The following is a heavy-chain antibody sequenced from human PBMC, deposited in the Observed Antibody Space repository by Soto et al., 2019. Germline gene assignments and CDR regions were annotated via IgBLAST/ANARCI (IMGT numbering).Heavy chain of an antibody. V-gene: IGHV1-18*01. Sequence: GASVKVSCKASGYTFTSYGISWVRQAPGQGLEWMGWISAYNGNTNYAQKLQGRVTMTTDTSTSTAYMELRSLRSDDTAVYYCARELGGSSWQLVYYYYYGMDVWGQGTKVTVSS. CDR3: ARELGGSSWQLVYYYYYGMDV. CDR2: ISAYNGNT. D-gene: IGHD6-13*01. J-gene: IGHJ6*02. CDR1: GYTFTSYG.